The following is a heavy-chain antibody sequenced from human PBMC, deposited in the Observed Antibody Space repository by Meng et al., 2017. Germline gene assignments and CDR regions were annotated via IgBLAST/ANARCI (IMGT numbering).Heavy chain of an antibody. CDR1: GGTFSSYA. CDR2: IIPIFGTA. CDR3: ASLTGWFDP. D-gene: IGHD3-10*01. J-gene: IGHJ5*02. Sequence: VELVQPGAKVKKPGSLVKVSCKASGGTFSSYAISWVRQDPGQGLEWMGGIIPIFGTANYAQKFQGRVTITADKSTSTAYMELSSLRSEDTAVYYCASLTGWFDPWGQGTLVTVSS. V-gene: IGHV1-69*06.